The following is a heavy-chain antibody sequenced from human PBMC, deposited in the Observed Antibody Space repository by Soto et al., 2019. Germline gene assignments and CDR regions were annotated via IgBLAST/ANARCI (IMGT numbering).Heavy chain of an antibody. V-gene: IGHV3-53*01. D-gene: IGHD6-13*01. CDR1: GFTGSSNY. CDR3: ARDWGSSPDAFDI. Sequence: PGGAVQGSCSAPGFTGSSNYMIWVRRAPGKGLEWVSLIYRDNTTFYADSVKGRFTVSRDNSRDTLYLQMNSLRADDTAVYYCARDWGSSPDAFDIWGHGTLVTVSS. CDR2: IYRDNTT. J-gene: IGHJ3*02.